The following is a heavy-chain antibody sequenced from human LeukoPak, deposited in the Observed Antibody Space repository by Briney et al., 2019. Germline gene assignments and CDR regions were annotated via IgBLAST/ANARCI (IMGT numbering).Heavy chain of an antibody. CDR1: GGTFSSDA. CDR2: IIPIFGTA. CDR3: ARGYYHHSRTMGGGDYVPLFVLYYYYYMDV. D-gene: IGHD4-17*01. Sequence: GASVKVSCKASGGTFSSDAISWVRQAPGQGLEWMGGIIPIFGTANYAQKFQGRVTITADKSTSTAYMELSSLRSEDTAVYYCARGYYHHSRTMGGGDYVPLFVLYYYYYMDVWGKGTTVTVSS. J-gene: IGHJ6*03. V-gene: IGHV1-69*06.